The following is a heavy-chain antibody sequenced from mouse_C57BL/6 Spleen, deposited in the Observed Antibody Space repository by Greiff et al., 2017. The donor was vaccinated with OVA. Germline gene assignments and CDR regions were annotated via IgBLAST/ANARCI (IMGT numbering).Heavy chain of an antibody. Sequence: QVQLQQSGAELVKPGASVKISCKASGYAFSSYWMNWVKQRPGKGLEWIGQIYPGDGDTNYNGKFKGKATLTADKSSSTAYMQLSSLTSEDSAVYFCARTSTMVTTGFNYYAMDYWGQGTSVTVSS. CDR1: GYAFSSYW. J-gene: IGHJ4*01. D-gene: IGHD2-2*01. CDR3: ARTSTMVTTGFNYYAMDY. CDR2: IYPGDGDT. V-gene: IGHV1-80*01.